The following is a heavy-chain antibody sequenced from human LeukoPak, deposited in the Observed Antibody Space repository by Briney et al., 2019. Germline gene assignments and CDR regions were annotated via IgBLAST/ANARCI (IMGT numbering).Heavy chain of an antibody. V-gene: IGHV4-39*01. CDR1: GGSISSSSYY. J-gene: IGHJ5*02. CDR3: ASPGAVAGS. Sequence: SETLSLTCSVAGGSISSSSYYWGWIRQPPGKGLEWIGSIYYSGSTYYNPSLKSRVTRSVDTSKNRFSLKLSSVTAADTAVYYCASPGAVAGSWGQGTLVTVSS. CDR2: IYYSGST. D-gene: IGHD6-19*01.